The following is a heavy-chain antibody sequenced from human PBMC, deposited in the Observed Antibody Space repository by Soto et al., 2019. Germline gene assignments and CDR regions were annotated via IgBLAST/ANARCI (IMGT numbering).Heavy chain of an antibody. D-gene: IGHD6-19*01. CDR3: ASGSSGWYWFDP. Sequence: QVQLVQSGAEVTKPGSSVKVSCKASGGTFSSYAISWVRQAPGQGLEWMGGIIPIFGTANYAQKFQGKVTITADESTSTAYMVLSSLRSEDTAVYYCASGSSGWYWFDPWGQGTLGTVSS. V-gene: IGHV1-69*12. J-gene: IGHJ5*02. CDR2: IIPIFGTA. CDR1: GGTFSSYA.